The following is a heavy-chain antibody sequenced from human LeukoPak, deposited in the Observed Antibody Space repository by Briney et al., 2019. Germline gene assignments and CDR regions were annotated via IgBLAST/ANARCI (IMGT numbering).Heavy chain of an antibody. V-gene: IGHV3-7*01. D-gene: IGHD6-13*01. J-gene: IGHJ4*02. CDR3: ARDRHINSWSNDRFDY. Sequence: PGGSLRLSCAASRFTFSNHWMTWVRQAPGKGLEWVGSINQDASEINYVDSVKGRFTISRVNAENSLYLQMTSLRAEDTAICYCARDRHINSWSNDRFDYWGQGALVTVSS. CDR1: RFTFSNHW. CDR2: INQDASEI.